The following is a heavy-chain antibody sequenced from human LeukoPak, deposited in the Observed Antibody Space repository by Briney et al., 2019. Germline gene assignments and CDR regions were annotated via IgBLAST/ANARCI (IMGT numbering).Heavy chain of an antibody. V-gene: IGHV1-46*01. Sequence: ASVKVSCKASGYTFTSYYMHWVRQAPGQGLEWMGIINPSGGSTSYAQKFQGRVTMTRDMSTSTVYMELSSLRSEDTAVYYCARVSYYGSGSYNFDYWGQGTLVTVSS. J-gene: IGHJ4*02. D-gene: IGHD3-10*01. CDR1: GYTFTSYY. CDR3: ARVSYYGSGSYNFDY. CDR2: INPSGGST.